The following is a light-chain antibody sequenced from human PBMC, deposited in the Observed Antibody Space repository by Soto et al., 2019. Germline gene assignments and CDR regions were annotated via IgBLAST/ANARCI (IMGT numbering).Light chain of an antibody. CDR3: QQYGGSPRT. V-gene: IGKV3-20*01. CDR2: GAS. CDR1: QSVSSNY. J-gene: IGKJ1*01. Sequence: EIVLTQSPGTLSLYPGERATLSCLASQSVSSNYLAWYQQKRGQAPRLLIHGASNRATGIPDRFSGSGSGTDFTLTITRLEPEDFAVYYCQQYGGSPRTFGQGTKVDI.